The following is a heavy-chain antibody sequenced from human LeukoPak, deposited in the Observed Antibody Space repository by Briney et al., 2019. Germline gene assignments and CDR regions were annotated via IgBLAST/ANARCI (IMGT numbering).Heavy chain of an antibody. CDR2: ISSSDSTI. CDR3: ARLGYCSGGSCHRYYYMDV. V-gene: IGHV3-11*04. Sequence: PGGSLRLSCAASGFTFSDYYMSWIRQAPGKGLEWVSYISSSDSTIYYADSVKGRFTISRDNAKNSLYLQMNSLRAEDTAVYYCARLGYCSGGSCHRYYYMDVWGKGTTVTVSS. D-gene: IGHD2-15*01. CDR1: GFTFSDYY. J-gene: IGHJ6*03.